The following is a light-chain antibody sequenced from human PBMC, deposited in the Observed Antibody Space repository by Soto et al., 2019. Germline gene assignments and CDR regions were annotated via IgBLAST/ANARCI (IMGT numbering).Light chain of an antibody. CDR3: QQYNNWPPRT. V-gene: IGKV3D-15*01. CDR2: GAS. J-gene: IGKJ2*01. CDR1: QSVSSS. Sequence: EIVMTQSPATLSVSPGERATLSCRASQSVSSSLAWYQQKPGQAPRLLIYGASTRAPGIPARFIGSGSGTEFTLTISSLQSEDFAVYYCQQYNNWPPRTFGQGTKLEI.